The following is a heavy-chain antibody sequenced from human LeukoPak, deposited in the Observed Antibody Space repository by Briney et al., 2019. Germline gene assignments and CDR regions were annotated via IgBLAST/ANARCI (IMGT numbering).Heavy chain of an antibody. J-gene: IGHJ4*02. Sequence: ASVKVSCKASGYSFIDYYMHRVRQAPGQGLEWMGWINPKSGGTNYAQKFQDRVTMTTDTSISTAYKELSRLTSDDTAVYYCAPAPMTFDYWGQGTLVTVSS. CDR3: APAPMTFDY. CDR2: INPKSGGT. CDR1: GYSFIDYY. D-gene: IGHD2-21*02. V-gene: IGHV1-2*02.